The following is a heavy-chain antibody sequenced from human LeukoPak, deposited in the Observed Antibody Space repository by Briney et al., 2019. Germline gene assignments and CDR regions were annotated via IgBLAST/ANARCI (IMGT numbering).Heavy chain of an antibody. D-gene: IGHD4-17*01. V-gene: IGHV3-23*01. J-gene: IGHJ6*02. CDR1: GFTFSSYA. CDR2: ISGSGDSA. Sequence: TGGSLRLSCAASGFTFSSYAMNWVRQAPGKGLEWVSVISGSGDSASYADSVKGRFTISRDNSKNTLYLQMNSLRAEDTAVYFCAKEGGPTVTTRDGMDVWGQGTTVTVSS. CDR3: AKEGGPTVTTRDGMDV.